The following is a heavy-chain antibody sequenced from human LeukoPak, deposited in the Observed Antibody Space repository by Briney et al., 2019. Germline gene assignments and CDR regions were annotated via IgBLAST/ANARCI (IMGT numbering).Heavy chain of an antibody. CDR3: ARRYSNYVHAFDI. CDR1: GGSLSSRSYY. D-gene: IGHD4-11*01. Sequence: KPSETLSLTCTVSGGSLSSRSYYWGWIRQPPEKGLEWIGNIYYGGSTYYNPSLKSRVTISVDTSKNQFSLKLSSVTAADTAVYYCARRYSNYVHAFDIWGQGTMVTVSS. J-gene: IGHJ3*02. CDR2: IYYGGST. V-gene: IGHV4-39*01.